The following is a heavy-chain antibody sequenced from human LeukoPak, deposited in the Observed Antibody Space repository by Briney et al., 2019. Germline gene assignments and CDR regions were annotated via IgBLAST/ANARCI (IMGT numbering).Heavy chain of an antibody. CDR2: INAGNGNT. V-gene: IGHV1-3*01. CDR3: ARDSPEYASY. Sequence: ASVKVSCKASGYTFTSYAMHWVRQAPGQRLEWMGWINAGNGNTKYSQKFQGRVTITRDTSASTAYMGLSSLRSEDTAVYYCARDSPEYASYWGQGTLVTVSS. CDR1: GYTFTSYA. D-gene: IGHD2/OR15-2a*01. J-gene: IGHJ4*02.